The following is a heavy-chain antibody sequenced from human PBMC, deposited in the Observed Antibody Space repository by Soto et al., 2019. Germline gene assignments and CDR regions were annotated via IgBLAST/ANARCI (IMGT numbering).Heavy chain of an antibody. Sequence: QVQLVQSGAEVRKPGSSVKVSCKASGGTFSRHTNSWVRQAPGQGLEWMGGIIPMFGTANYAQKFQGRVTITADESTSTAYMELSGLRSEDTAIYYCARGWGYESSDYYYAYWGQGTLVIVSS. CDR3: ARGWGYESSDYYYAY. D-gene: IGHD3-22*01. CDR1: GGTFSRHT. J-gene: IGHJ4*02. CDR2: IIPMFGTA. V-gene: IGHV1-69*01.